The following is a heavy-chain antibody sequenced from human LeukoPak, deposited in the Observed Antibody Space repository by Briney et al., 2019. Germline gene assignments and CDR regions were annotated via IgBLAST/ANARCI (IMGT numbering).Heavy chain of an antibody. CDR1: GYTFTSYG. D-gene: IGHD3-22*01. CDR2: ISAYNGNT. Sequence: GASVKVSCKASGYTFTSYGISWVRQAPGQGLEWMGWISAYNGNTNYAQKLQGRVTMTTDTSTSTAYMELRSLRSDDTAVYYCARGPAYYFDSSGYYYWGQGTLVTVSS. CDR3: ARGPAYYFDSSGYYY. J-gene: IGHJ4*02. V-gene: IGHV1-18*01.